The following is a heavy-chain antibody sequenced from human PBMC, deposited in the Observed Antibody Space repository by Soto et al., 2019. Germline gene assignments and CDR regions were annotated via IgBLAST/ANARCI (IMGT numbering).Heavy chain of an antibody. CDR3: ARSYGGGDCYSFAFDI. J-gene: IGHJ3*02. V-gene: IGHV4-59*01. Sequence: SETLSLTCTVSGGSISSYYWSWIRQPPGKGLEWIGYIYYSGSTNYNPSLKRRVTISVDTSKNQFSLKLSSVTAADTAVYYCARSYGGGDCYSFAFDIWGQGTMVTVSS. CDR2: IYYSGST. CDR1: GGSISSYY. D-gene: IGHD2-21*02.